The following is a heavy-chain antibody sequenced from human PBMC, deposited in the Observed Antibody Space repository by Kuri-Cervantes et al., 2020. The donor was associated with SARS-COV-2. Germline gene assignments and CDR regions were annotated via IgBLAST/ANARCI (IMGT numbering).Heavy chain of an antibody. J-gene: IGHJ4*02. CDR1: GFLFSASA. CDR2: ARGKANNYAT. Sequence: GESLRLSCELSGFLFSASAIHWVRQGSGKGLEWVGRARGKANNYATAYAASVKGRLTISRNDSKNMTYLQMNRLRTEKTAVYYCTTLIDYWGQGALVTVSS. V-gene: IGHV3-73*01. CDR3: TTLIDY.